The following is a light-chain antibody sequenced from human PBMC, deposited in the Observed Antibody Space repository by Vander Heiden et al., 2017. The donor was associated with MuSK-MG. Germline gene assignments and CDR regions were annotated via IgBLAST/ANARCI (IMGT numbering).Light chain of an antibody. CDR1: QSVSSN. CDR3: QQYNNWPPFT. J-gene: IGKJ3*01. CDR2: GAS. V-gene: IGKV3-15*01. Sequence: EIVMTQSPATLSVSPGERATLSCRASQSVSSNLAWYQQKPDQATRLLIYGASSGSGTEFTLTISSLQSEDFAVYYCQQYNNWPPFTFGPGTKVDIK.